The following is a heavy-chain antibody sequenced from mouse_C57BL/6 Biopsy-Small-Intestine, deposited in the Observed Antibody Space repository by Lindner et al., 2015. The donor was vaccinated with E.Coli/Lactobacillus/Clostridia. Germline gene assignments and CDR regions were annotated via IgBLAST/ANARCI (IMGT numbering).Heavy chain of an antibody. V-gene: IGHV1-80*01. CDR2: IYPGDGDT. CDR1: GYAFSSYW. J-gene: IGHJ2*01. Sequence: VQLQESGAELVKPGASVKISCKASGYAFSSYWMNWVKQRPGKGLEWIGQIYPGDGDTNYNGKFKGKATLTADKSSSTAYMQLSSLTSEDSAVYFCARSPYYYGSSYPFGYWGQGTTLTVSS. D-gene: IGHD1-1*01. CDR3: ARSPYYYGSSYPFGY.